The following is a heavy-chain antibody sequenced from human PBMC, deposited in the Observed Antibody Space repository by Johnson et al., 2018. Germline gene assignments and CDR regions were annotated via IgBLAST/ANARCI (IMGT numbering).Heavy chain of an antibody. D-gene: IGHD2-21*02. CDR1: GFTFSNYW. Sequence: EVQLVESGGGLVQPGGSLRLSCTASGFTFSNYWMNWVRQAPGKGLEWVASIKQDGSEKYYVDSLKGRFPIARDNAKGSLFRQLNSLRVEDTAVYYGARTNCGDDCSRFRAFDMWGQGTMVSVSS. J-gene: IGHJ3*02. CDR3: ARTNCGDDCSRFRAFDM. CDR2: IKQDGSEK. V-gene: IGHV3-7*01.